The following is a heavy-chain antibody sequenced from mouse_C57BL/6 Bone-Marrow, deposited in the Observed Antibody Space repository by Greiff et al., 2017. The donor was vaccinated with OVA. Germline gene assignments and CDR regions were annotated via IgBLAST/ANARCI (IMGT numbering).Heavy chain of an antibody. CDR1: GFTFSSYA. CDR3: TRERGGRFAY. J-gene: IGHJ3*01. D-gene: IGHD3-3*01. CDR2: ISSGGDYI. Sequence: DVKLVESGEGLVKPGGSLKLSCAASGFTFSSYAMSWVRQTPEKRLEWVAYISSGGDYIYYADTVKGRFTISRDNARNTLYLQMSSLKSEDTAMYYCTRERGGRFAYWGQGTLVTVSA. V-gene: IGHV5-9-1*02.